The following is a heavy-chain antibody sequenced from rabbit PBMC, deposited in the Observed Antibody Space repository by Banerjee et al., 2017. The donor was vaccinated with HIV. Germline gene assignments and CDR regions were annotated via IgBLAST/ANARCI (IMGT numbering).Heavy chain of an antibody. Sequence: QEQLVESGGGLVTLGGSLKLSCKASGIDFSSYGISWVRQAPGKGLEWIAYIYPDYGSTDYASWVNGRFTISLDNAQNTVFLQMTSLTAADTATYFCARSRYSSGWGDWLDLWGPGTLVTVS. J-gene: IGHJ5*01. CDR2: IYPDYGST. CDR1: GIDFSSYG. V-gene: IGHV1S47*01. D-gene: IGHD4-1*01. CDR3: ARSRYSSGWGDWLDL.